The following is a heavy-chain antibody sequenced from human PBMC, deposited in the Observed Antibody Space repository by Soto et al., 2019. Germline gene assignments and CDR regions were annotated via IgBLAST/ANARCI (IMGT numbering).Heavy chain of an antibody. V-gene: IGHV3-7*01. CDR1: GFIFSSYA. CDR3: ARGGQWLDYGMDV. Sequence: GGSLRLSCAASGFIFSSYAMSWVRQAPGKGLEWVANIKQDGSEKYYVDSAKGRFTISRDNAKHSLYLQMNSLRAEDTAVYYCARGGQWLDYGMDVWGQGTTVTVSS. CDR2: IKQDGSEK. J-gene: IGHJ6*02. D-gene: IGHD6-19*01.